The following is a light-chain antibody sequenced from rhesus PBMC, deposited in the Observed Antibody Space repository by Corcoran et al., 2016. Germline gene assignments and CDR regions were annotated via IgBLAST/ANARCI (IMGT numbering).Light chain of an antibody. CDR1: QSVSSS. J-gene: IGKJ4*01. Sequence: EIVMTQSPATLSLSPGERATLSCRASQSVSSSLAWYQQKPGQAPRPLIYGASSRATGIPSRFSGSGSGTEFTLTISSLEPEDFAVYYCQQYSNWLTFGGGTKVEIK. V-gene: IGKV3-42*03. CDR3: QQYSNWLT. CDR2: GAS.